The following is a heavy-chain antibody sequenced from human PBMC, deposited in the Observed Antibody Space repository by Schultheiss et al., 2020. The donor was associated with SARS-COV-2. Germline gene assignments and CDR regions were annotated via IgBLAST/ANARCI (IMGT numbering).Heavy chain of an antibody. CDR3: ARGRYSYGFREHYGMDV. D-gene: IGHD5-18*01. J-gene: IGHJ6*02. Sequence: SETLSLTCAVYGGSFSGYYWSWIRQPPGKGLEWIGEINHSGSTNYNPSLKSRVTISVDTSKNQFSLKLSSVTAADTAVYYCARGRYSYGFREHYGMDVWGQGTTVTVSS. CDR2: INHSGST. V-gene: IGHV4-34*01. CDR1: GGSFSGYY.